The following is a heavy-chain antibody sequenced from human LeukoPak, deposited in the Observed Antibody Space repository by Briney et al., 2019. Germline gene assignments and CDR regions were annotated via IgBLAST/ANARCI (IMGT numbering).Heavy chain of an antibody. J-gene: IGHJ5*02. CDR1: GGSISSGDYY. D-gene: IGHD6-13*01. Sequence: SETLSLTCTVSGGSISSGDYYWSWIRQPPGKGLEWIGYIYYSGSTYYNPSLKSRVTISVDRSKNQFSLKLSSVTAADTAVYYCARGKTEQQLVPGVWFDPWGQGTLVTVSS. V-gene: IGHV4-30-4*01. CDR3: ARGKTEQQLVPGVWFDP. CDR2: IYYSGST.